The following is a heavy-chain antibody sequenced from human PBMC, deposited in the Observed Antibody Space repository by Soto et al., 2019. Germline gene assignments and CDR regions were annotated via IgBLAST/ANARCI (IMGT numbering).Heavy chain of an antibody. CDR1: GVSINSSTYY. V-gene: IGHV4-39*01. D-gene: IGHD5-12*01. CDR3: ARHEMATNLIDY. CDR2: ISSSGST. Sequence: PSGTLSLTCTVSGVSINSSTYYWVWIRQPPGKGLEWIGSISSSGSTYYNPSLKSRVTTSVDTSKNQFSLKLRSVTAADTAVYYCARHEMATNLIDYWGHGTLVTVSS. J-gene: IGHJ4*01.